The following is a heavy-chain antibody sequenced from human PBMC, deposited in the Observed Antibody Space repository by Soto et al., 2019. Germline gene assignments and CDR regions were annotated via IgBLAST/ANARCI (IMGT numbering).Heavy chain of an antibody. CDR2: IYHSGST. CDR1: GGPMSSGGYS. V-gene: IGHV4-30-2*01. CDR3: ARGINEYLWGSDY. J-gene: IGHJ4*02. Sequence: LSLTCAVSGGPMSSGGYSWSWIRQPPGKGLEWIGYIYHSGSTYYNPSLKSRVTISGDRSKNQFSLRLSSVTAADTAVYYCARGINEYLWGSDYSGQGTLVTFSS. D-gene: IGHD3-16*01.